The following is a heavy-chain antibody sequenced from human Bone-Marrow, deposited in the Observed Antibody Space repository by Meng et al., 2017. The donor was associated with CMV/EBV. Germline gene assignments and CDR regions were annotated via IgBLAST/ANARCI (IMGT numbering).Heavy chain of an antibody. D-gene: IGHD3-3*01. CDR3: ARLPHTIFGVVNGMDV. CDR1: GYTFTSYD. Sequence: ASVKVSCKASGYTFTSYDINWVRQATGQGLEWMGWMNPNSGNTGYAQKFQGRVTMTRNTSISRAYMELSSLRSEDTAVYYCARLPHTIFGVVNGMDVWGQGTTVTVSS. V-gene: IGHV1-8*01. J-gene: IGHJ6*02. CDR2: MNPNSGNT.